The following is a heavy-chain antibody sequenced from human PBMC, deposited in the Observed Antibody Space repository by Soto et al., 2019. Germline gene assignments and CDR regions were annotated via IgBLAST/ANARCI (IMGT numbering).Heavy chain of an antibody. J-gene: IGHJ4*02. CDR3: ARAESRYCTNGVCYVGHFDY. D-gene: IGHD2-8*01. V-gene: IGHV1-69*13. Sequence: SLKVSCKASGGTFSSYAISWVRHAPGQGLEWMGGVIPIFGTANYAQKFQGRVTITADESTSTAYMELSSLRSEDTAVYYCARAESRYCTNGVCYVGHFDYWGQGTLVTVSS. CDR2: VIPIFGTA. CDR1: GGTFSSYA.